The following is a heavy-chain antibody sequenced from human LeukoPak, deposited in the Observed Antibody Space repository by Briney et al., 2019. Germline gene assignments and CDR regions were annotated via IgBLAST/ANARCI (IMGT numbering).Heavy chain of an antibody. CDR1: GGSIGSSTFS. CDR3: ARGGYDILTGYPQNWFDP. J-gene: IGHJ5*02. CDR2: IYYSVTT. D-gene: IGHD3-9*01. V-gene: IGHV4-39*07. Sequence: SETLSLTCTVSGGSIGSSTFSWGWIRQPPGTGLEWIGSIYYSVTTYYNPSLKSRVTISVDASKNQFSLNLSSVTAADTAVYYCARGGYDILTGYPQNWFDPWGQGTLVTVSS.